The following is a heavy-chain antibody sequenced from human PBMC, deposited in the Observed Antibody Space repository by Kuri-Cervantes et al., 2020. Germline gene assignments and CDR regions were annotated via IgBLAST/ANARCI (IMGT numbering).Heavy chain of an antibody. Sequence: GSLRLSCAASGFTFSSYAMSWVRQAPGKGLEWIGEINHSGSTNYNPSLKSRVSISVDKFKDQFSLKLSSVTAADTAVYYCARDSSSRGSFDSWGQGTLVTVSS. CDR1: GFTFSSYA. CDR3: ARDSSSRGSFDS. V-gene: IGHV4-4*02. J-gene: IGHJ4*02. CDR2: INHSGST. D-gene: IGHD6-13*01.